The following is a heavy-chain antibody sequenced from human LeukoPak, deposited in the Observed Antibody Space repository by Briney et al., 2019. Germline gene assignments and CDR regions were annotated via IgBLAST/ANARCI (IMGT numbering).Heavy chain of an antibody. CDR2: INPSGGST. Sequence: ASVKVSCKASGYTFTSYYMHWVRQAPGQGLEWMGIINPSGGSTSYAQKFQGRVTMTRDMSTSTVYMELSSLRSEDTAVYYCAREGYYDSSGWPCDDWGQGTLVTVSS. CDR1: GYTFTSYY. J-gene: IGHJ4*02. D-gene: IGHD3-22*01. CDR3: AREGYYDSSGWPCDD. V-gene: IGHV1-46*01.